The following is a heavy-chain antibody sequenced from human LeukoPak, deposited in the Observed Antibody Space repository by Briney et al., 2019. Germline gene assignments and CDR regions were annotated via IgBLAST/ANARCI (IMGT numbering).Heavy chain of an antibody. D-gene: IGHD6-13*01. J-gene: IGHJ4*02. Sequence: GGSLRLSCAASRFTFSNYGMHWVRQAPGKGLEWVAFIRFDGSNKNYAYSVKGPFTSSRDNSKNTLYLQMNGLRDEDTAVYYCAKKGSCSRYHFDYWGQGTLVTVSS. CDR1: RFTFSNYG. CDR3: AKKGSCSRYHFDY. V-gene: IGHV3-30*02. CDR2: IRFDGSNK.